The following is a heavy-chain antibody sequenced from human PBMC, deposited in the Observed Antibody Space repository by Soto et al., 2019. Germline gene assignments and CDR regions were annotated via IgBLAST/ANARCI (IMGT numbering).Heavy chain of an antibody. CDR3: ARHGGSYATVPY. CDR1: GGSISSSSYY. V-gene: IGHV4-39*01. CDR2: IYYSGST. J-gene: IGHJ4*02. D-gene: IGHD1-26*01. Sequence: SETLSLTCTVSGGSISSSSYYWGWIRQPPGKGLEWIGSIYYSGSTYYNPSLKSRVTISVDTSKNQFSPKLSSVTAADTAVYYCARHGGSYATVPYWGQGTLVTVSS.